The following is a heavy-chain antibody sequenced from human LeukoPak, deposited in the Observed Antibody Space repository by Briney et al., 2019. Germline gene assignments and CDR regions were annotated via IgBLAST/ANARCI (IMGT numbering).Heavy chain of an antibody. CDR2: VSSSGTTI. D-gene: IGHD5-12*01. V-gene: IGHV3-11*01. CDR3: GIAGGYSGYVDY. Sequence: GGSLRLSCAASGFTFSNYYMSWIRQAPGKGLQWVSYVSSSGTTIYYADSVKGRFTISRDNAKTSLFLQMNSLRAEDTAVYYCGIAGGYSGYVDYLGQGTLVTVSS. J-gene: IGHJ4*02. CDR1: GFTFSNYY.